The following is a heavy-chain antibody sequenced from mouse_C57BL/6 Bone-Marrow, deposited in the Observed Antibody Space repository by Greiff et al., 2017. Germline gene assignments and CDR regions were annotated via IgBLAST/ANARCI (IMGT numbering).Heavy chain of an antibody. CDR1: GFTFSSYA. CDR2: ISDGGSYT. D-gene: IGHD2-3*01. J-gene: IGHJ2*01. CDR3: ARDNGYYVFDY. V-gene: IGHV5-4*01. Sequence: DVKLQESGGGLVKPGGSLKLSCAASGFTFSSYAMSWVRQTPEKRLEWVATISDGGSYTYYPDNVKGRFTISRDNAKNNLYLQMSHLKSDDTAVYYCARDNGYYVFDYWGQGTTLTVSS.